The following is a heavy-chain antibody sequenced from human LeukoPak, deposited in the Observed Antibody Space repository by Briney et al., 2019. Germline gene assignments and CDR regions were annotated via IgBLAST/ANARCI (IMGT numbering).Heavy chain of an antibody. CDR3: ARYSGSYYYPPAWDL. V-gene: IGHV3-23*01. CDR1: GFTVSTNA. D-gene: IGHD1-26*01. Sequence: GGSLSLSCAASGFTVSTNAMSWVRQAPGKGLEWVSATSTSGGSAYYADSVKGRFTISRDNSKNTLYLQMDSLRADDTAVYYCARYSGSYYYPPAWDLWGQGTLVTVSS. J-gene: IGHJ4*02. CDR2: TSTSGGSA.